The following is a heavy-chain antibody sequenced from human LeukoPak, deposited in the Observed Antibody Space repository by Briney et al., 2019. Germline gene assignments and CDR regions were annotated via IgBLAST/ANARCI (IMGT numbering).Heavy chain of an antibody. CDR3: AKSWRQQLVLDY. V-gene: IGHV3-66*01. CDR1: GFTVSSDY. CDR2: IYSDGST. J-gene: IGHJ4*02. D-gene: IGHD6-13*01. Sequence: PGGSLRLSCAASGFTVSSDYMNWVRQAPGKGLEWVSVIYSDGSTYYADSVKGRFTISRDKSKNTLYLQLNSLRAEDTAVYYCAKSWRQQLVLDYWGQGTLVTVSS.